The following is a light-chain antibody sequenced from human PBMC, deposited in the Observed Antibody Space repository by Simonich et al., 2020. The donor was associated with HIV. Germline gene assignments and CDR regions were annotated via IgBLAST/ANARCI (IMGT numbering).Light chain of an antibody. CDR3: QQYNNYRT. CDR2: KAS. V-gene: IGKV1-5*03. Sequence: DIQLTQSPSFLSASVGDRVTITCRASQSVSSWVAWYQQKPGKAPKLLIYKASTLESGVPLRFSGSGFGTEFTLTISSLQPDDFATYYCQQYNNYRTFGQGTKVEIK. CDR1: QSVSSW. J-gene: IGKJ1*01.